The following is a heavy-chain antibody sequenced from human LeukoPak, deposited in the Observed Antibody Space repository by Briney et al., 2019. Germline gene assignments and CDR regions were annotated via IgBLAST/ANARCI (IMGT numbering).Heavy chain of an antibody. CDR1: GFTFSNHG. Sequence: GGTLRLSCAASGFTFSNHGMNWVRQAPGKGLEWVSSISSSSSYIYYADSVKGRFTISRDNAKNSLYLQMNSLRAEDTAVYYCAELGITMIGGVWGKGTTVTISS. J-gene: IGHJ6*04. V-gene: IGHV3-21*01. D-gene: IGHD3-10*02. CDR3: AELGITMIGGV. CDR2: ISSSSSYI.